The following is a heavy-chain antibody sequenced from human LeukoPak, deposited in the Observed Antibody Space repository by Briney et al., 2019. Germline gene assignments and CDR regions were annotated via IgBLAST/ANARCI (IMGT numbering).Heavy chain of an antibody. CDR2: ISSSSSTI. CDR1: GFTFSSYS. Sequence: PGGSLRLSCAASGFTFSSYSMNWVRQAPGKGLEWVSYISSSSSTIYYADSVKGRFTISRDNAKNSLYLQMNSLRAEDTAVYYCARNAFVDCSSTSCYYVYWGQGTLVTVSS. J-gene: IGHJ4*02. CDR3: ARNAFVDCSSTSCYYVY. D-gene: IGHD2-2*01. V-gene: IGHV3-48*01.